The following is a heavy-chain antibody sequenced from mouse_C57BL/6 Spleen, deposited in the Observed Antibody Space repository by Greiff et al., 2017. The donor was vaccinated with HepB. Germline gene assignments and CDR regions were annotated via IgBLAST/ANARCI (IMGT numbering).Heavy chain of an antibody. V-gene: IGHV1-72*01. CDR1: GYTFTSYW. Sequence: VQLQQPGAELVKPGASVKLSCKASGYTFTSYWMHWVKQRPGRGLEWIGRIHPNSGGTKYNEKFKSKATLTVDKPSSTAYMQLSSLTSEDSAVYYCARDDYDEWYVDVWGKGTTLTVSS. CDR3: ARDDYDEWYVDV. CDR2: IHPNSGGT. D-gene: IGHD2-4*01. J-gene: IGHJ1*03.